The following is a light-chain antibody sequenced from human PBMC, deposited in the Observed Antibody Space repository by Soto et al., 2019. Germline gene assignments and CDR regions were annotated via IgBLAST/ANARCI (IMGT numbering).Light chain of an antibody. CDR2: GVS. J-gene: IGLJ1*01. V-gene: IGLV2-14*03. CDR1: SSDIDGSEY. CDR3: YSSRSSSTTFYV. Sequence: QSALTQPASVSGSPGQSITISCAGTSSDIDGSEYVAWYQQHPGKAPKLMIYGVSNRPSGVSNRFSGSKSGNTASLTISGLQAEDEADYFCYSSRSSSTTFYVFGTGTKLTVL.